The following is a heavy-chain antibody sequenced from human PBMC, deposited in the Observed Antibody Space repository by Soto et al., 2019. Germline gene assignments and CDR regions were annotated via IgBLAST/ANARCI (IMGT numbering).Heavy chain of an antibody. CDR1: GYTLTELS. CDR2: FDPEGGET. J-gene: IGHJ4*02. D-gene: IGHD1-1*01. V-gene: IGHV1-24*01. Sequence: ASVKVSCKVSGYTLTELSMHWVRQAPAKGLEWMGGFDPEGGETIYAQKFQGGVTMTEDTSTDTAYMELSSLRSEDTAMYYCATVRRTGFDYWGQGTLVTVSS. CDR3: ATVRRTGFDY.